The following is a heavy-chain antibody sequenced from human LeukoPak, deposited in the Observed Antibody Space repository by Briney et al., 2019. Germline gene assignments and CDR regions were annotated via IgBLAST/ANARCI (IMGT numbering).Heavy chain of an antibody. Sequence: GASVKVSCKALGYTFTDHYFHWLRQAPGQGIEWMGWIHPGRGATNIAQKFQGRVSLTRDMSISTAYMELSRLTSDDTAVYYCARDHNWGPDYWGQGTLISVSS. J-gene: IGHJ4*02. D-gene: IGHD7-27*01. CDR2: IHPGRGAT. CDR1: GYTFTDHY. CDR3: ARDHNWGPDY. V-gene: IGHV1-2*02.